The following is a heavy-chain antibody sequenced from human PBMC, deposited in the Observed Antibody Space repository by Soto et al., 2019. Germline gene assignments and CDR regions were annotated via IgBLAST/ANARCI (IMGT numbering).Heavy chain of an antibody. CDR1: GYTFTSYG. V-gene: IGHV1-18*01. CDR3: AASRYTHDILTEPRWY. CDR2: ISAYNGNT. J-gene: IGHJ4*02. Sequence: QVQLVQSGAEVKKPGASVKVSCNASGYTFTSYGISWVRQAPGQGLEWMGWISAYNGNTNYAQKLQGRVTMTTDTAPSQDHREQGSVRSDDTAVYYGAASRYTHDILTEPRWYWGRGALLTVSA. D-gene: IGHD3-9*01.